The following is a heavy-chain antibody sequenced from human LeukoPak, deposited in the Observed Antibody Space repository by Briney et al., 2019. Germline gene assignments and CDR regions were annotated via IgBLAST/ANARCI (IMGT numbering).Heavy chain of an antibody. D-gene: IGHD6-13*01. CDR2: IYTSGST. CDR1: GGSISSGSYY. Sequence: PSQTLSLTCTVSGGSISSGSYYWSWLRQPAGTGLEWIGRIYTSGSTNYNPSLKSRVTISVDTSKNQFSLKLSSVTAADTAVYYCARALYSSSWFFDYWGQGTLVTVSS. CDR3: ARALYSSSWFFDY. J-gene: IGHJ4*02. V-gene: IGHV4-61*02.